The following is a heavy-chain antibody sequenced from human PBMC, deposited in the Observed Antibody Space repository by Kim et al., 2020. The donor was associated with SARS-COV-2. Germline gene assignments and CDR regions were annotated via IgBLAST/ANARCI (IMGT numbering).Heavy chain of an antibody. CDR3: ARGRHYSNYVVNWFDP. J-gene: IGHJ5*02. V-gene: IGHV1-69*13. CDR2: INPIFGTA. CDR1: GGTFSSYA. D-gene: IGHD4-4*01. Sequence: SVKVSCKASGGTFSSYAISWVRQAPGQGLEWMGGINPIFGTANYAQKFQGRVTITADESTSTAYMELSSLRSEDTAVYYCARGRHYSNYVVNWFDPWGQGTLVTVSS.